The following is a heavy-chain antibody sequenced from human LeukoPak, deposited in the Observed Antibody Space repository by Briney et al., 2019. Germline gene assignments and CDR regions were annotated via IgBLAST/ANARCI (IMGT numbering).Heavy chain of an antibody. J-gene: IGHJ4*02. V-gene: IGHV3-23*01. D-gene: IGHD3-3*01. Sequence: GGSLRLSCAASGFTFSNYGLSWVRQAPGKGLEWASGITGSGGSTYYADSVKGRFTISRDNSKNTLYLQMNSLRAEDTAIYYCARDERLLSFLKWGQGTLVTVSS. CDR2: ITGSGGST. CDR1: GFTFSNYG. CDR3: ARDERLLSFLK.